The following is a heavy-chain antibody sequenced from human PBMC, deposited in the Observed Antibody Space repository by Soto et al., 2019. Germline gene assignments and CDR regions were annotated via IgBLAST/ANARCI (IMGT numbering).Heavy chain of an antibody. V-gene: IGHV4-39*02. CDR3: ARDFRGKSTVTEDAFDI. CDR2: IYYSGST. Sequence: SETLSLTCTVSGGSISSSSYYWGWIRQPPGKGLEWIGSIYYSGSTYYNPSLKSRVTISVDTSKNQFSLKLSSVTAADTAVYYCARDFRGKSTVTEDAFDIWGQGTMVTVSS. J-gene: IGHJ3*02. D-gene: IGHD4-17*01. CDR1: GGSISSSSYY.